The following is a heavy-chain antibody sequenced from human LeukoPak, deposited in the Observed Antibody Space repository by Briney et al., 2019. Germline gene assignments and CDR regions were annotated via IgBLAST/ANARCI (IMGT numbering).Heavy chain of an antibody. Sequence: LSGGSLRLSCAASGFTFDDYAMHWVRQVPGKGLEWVSGISWNSGSIGYADSVKGRFTISRDNSKNTLYLQMNSLRAEDTAVYYCAKGSAAGANYYYYYYMDVWGKGTTVTISS. D-gene: IGHD6-13*01. CDR2: ISWNSGSI. V-gene: IGHV3-9*01. CDR1: GFTFDDYA. CDR3: AKGSAAGANYYYYYYMDV. J-gene: IGHJ6*03.